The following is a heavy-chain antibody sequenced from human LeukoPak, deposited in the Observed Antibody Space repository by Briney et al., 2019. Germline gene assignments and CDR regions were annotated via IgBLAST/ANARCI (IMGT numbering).Heavy chain of an antibody. Sequence: GGSLRLSCAASGFTFRHYWMGWVRQATGKGLEWVANTKQDGSAEYDADSVRGRFTTSRDNANNFLYLQMNRLRAEDTAVYCARDGVLNTNFDYWGQGTLVTVSS. CDR2: TKQDGSAE. J-gene: IGHJ4*02. CDR1: GFTFRHYW. D-gene: IGHD2-8*01. V-gene: IGHV3-7*01. CDR3: ARDGVLNTNFDY.